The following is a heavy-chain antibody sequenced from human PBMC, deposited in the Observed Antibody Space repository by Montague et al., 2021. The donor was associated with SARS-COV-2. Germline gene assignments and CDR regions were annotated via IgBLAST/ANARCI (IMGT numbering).Heavy chain of an antibody. CDR3: ARLRDGVVPSPILGVGPYYSYYYMDV. V-gene: IGHV4-34*01. CDR1: GGSFSGYY. CDR2: INHSGSA. Sequence: SETLSLTCAVYGGSFSGYYWNWIRQPPGKGLEWIGEINHSGSANYNPSLKRRVTISADTSKNQFSLKLTSVAAADTAVYYCARLRDGVVPSPILGVGPYYSYYYMDVWGRGTTVTVSS. J-gene: IGHJ6*03. D-gene: IGHD3-10*01.